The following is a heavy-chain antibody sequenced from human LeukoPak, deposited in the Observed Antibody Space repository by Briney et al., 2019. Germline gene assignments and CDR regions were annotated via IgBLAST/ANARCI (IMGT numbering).Heavy chain of an antibody. Sequence: GGSLRLSCAASGFTFSTYAMHWVRQAPGKGLEWVAIISYDGSNKYYADSVKGRFTISRDNSKNTPYLQVNSLRAEDTAVYYCARSDYYGSGSYLGYWGQGTLVTVSS. CDR3: ARSDYYGSGSYLGY. J-gene: IGHJ4*02. CDR1: GFTFSTYA. V-gene: IGHV3-30*04. CDR2: ISYDGSNK. D-gene: IGHD3-10*01.